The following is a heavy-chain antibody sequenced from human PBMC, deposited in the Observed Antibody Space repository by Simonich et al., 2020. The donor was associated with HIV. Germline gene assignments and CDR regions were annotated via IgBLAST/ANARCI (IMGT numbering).Heavy chain of an antibody. J-gene: IGHJ4*02. Sequence: EVQLVASGGGLVQPGRSLRLSCAASGFTFDDYAMHWVRQAPGKGLEWVSGISWNSGSKGYADSVKGRFTISRDNAKNSLYLQMNSLRAEDMALYYCAKDRYSSSSGSFDYWGQGTLVTVSS. CDR2: ISWNSGSK. CDR1: GFTFDDYA. V-gene: IGHV3-9*03. CDR3: AKDRYSSSSGSFDY. D-gene: IGHD6-6*01.